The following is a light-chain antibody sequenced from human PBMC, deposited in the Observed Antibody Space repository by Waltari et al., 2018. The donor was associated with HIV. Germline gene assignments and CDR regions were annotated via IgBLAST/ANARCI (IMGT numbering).Light chain of an antibody. CDR2: AAS. V-gene: IGKV1-39*01. J-gene: IGKJ3*01. Sequence: DIQMTQSPSSLSASVGDKVTITCRASQNIGNSLNWYRQTPGKAPNLLIYAASSLQSGVPSKFSGSGSGTDFTLTISSLQPEDFATYYCQQSHSSQFTFGPGTKVDIK. CDR1: QNIGNS. CDR3: QQSHSSQFT.